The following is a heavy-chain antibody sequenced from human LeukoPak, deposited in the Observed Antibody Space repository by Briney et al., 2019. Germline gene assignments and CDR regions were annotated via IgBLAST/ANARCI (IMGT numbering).Heavy chain of an antibody. V-gene: IGHV3-7*01. D-gene: IGHD2-2*01. Sequence: QAAGSLRLSCAASGFTFSSYWMSWVRQAPGKGLEWVANIKQDGSEKYYVNSVKGRFTISRDNAKNSLYLQMNSLRAEDTAVYYCARPPEASTFPVGAFDPWGQGTLVTVSS. CDR3: ARPPEASTFPVGAFDP. CDR1: GFTFSSYW. J-gene: IGHJ5*02. CDR2: IKQDGSEK.